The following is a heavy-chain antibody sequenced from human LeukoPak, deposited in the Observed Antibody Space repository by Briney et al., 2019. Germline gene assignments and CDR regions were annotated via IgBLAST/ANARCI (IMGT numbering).Heavy chain of an antibody. CDR3: ARDYDSSFDY. J-gene: IGHJ4*02. Sequence: SETLSLTCTVSGDSISNYYWGWIRQPPGKGLDWIGFIHYSGTTKYNPSLKSRVTISVDTSKNQFSLKLNSVAAADTAMYYCARDYDSSFDYWGQGTLVTVSS. D-gene: IGHD3-22*01. CDR2: IHYSGTT. V-gene: IGHV4-59*12. CDR1: GDSISNYY.